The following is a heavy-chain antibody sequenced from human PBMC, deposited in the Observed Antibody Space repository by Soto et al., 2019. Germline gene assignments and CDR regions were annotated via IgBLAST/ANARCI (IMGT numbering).Heavy chain of an antibody. D-gene: IGHD6-19*01. CDR3: ARAPGIAVAGGSEESYCYYYMDV. CDR1: GFTLSSYS. J-gene: IGHJ6*03. V-gene: IGHV3-21*01. Sequence: EVQLVESGGGLVKPGGSLRLSCAASGFTLSSYSMNWVRQAPGKGLEWVSSISSSSSYIYYADSVKGRFTISRDNAKNSLYLQMNSLRAEDTAVYYCARAPGIAVAGGSEESYCYYYMDVWGKGTTVTVSS. CDR2: ISSSSSYI.